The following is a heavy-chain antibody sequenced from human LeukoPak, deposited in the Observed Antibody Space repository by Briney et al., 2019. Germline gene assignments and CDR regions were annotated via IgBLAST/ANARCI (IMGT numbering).Heavy chain of an antibody. Sequence: GRSLRLSCAASGFTFDDYAMHWVRQAPGKGLEWVSGISWNSGSTGYADSVKGRFTISRDNAKNSLYLQMNSLRAEDMALYYCAKADTIAVAGTIDYWGQGTLVAVSS. D-gene: IGHD6-19*01. J-gene: IGHJ4*02. CDR1: GFTFDDYA. CDR3: AKADTIAVAGTIDY. V-gene: IGHV3-9*03. CDR2: ISWNSGST.